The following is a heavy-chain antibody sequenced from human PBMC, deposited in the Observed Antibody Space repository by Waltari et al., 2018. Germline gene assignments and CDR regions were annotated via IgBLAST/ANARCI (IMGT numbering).Heavy chain of an antibody. D-gene: IGHD2-21*01. CDR2: ISYDGSNK. CDR3: ARGRRLYCGGDCYLFDAFDI. V-gene: IGHV3-30-3*01. Sequence: QVQLVESGGGVVQPGRSLRLSCAASGFTFSSYAMHWVRQAPGKGLGWVAVISYDGSNKYYADSVKGRFTISRDNFKNTLYLQMNSLRAEDTAVYYCARGRRLYCGGDCYLFDAFDIWGQGTMVTVSS. J-gene: IGHJ3*02. CDR1: GFTFSSYA.